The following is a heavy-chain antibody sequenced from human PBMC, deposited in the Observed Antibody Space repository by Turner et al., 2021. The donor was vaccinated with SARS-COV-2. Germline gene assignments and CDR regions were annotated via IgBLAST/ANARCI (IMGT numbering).Heavy chain of an antibody. J-gene: IGHJ4*02. V-gene: IGHV1-69*01. CDR2: IIPIFGTA. Sequence: QVQLVQSGAEVKKPGSSVKVSCKASGGTFSSYAISWVRQATGQGLEWMGGIIPIFGTANDAQKFQGRVTITADESTRTAYMELISLRSDDTAVYYCARVNGYDISGYWYDYWGQGTLVTVSS. CDR3: ARVNGYDISGYWYDY. D-gene: IGHD3-22*01. CDR1: GGTFSSYA.